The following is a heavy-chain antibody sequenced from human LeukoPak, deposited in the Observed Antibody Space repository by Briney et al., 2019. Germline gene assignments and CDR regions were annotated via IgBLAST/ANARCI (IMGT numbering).Heavy chain of an antibody. CDR3: ARGGTHCSSTSCPTPYFDY. D-gene: IGHD2-2*01. CDR2: ISSSSSYI. V-gene: IGHV3-21*01. Sequence: GGSLRLSCAASGFTFSSYSMNWVRQAPGKGLEWVSSISSSSSYIYYADSVKGRCTISRDNAKNSLYLQMNSLRAEDTAVYYCARGGTHCSSTSCPTPYFDYWGQGTLVTVSS. CDR1: GFTFSSYS. J-gene: IGHJ4*02.